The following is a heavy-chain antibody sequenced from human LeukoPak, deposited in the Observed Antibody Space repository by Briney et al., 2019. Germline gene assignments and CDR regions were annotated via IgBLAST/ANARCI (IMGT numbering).Heavy chain of an antibody. CDR1: GITLAYYG. D-gene: IGHD2-2*01. Sequence: GGSLRLSCAGSGITLAYYGMHWVRQAPGKGLEWVTLISHDGNNKYYADSVKGRFTISRDNFKNMLYLQMNSLRAEDTAVYYCAKDRRVRGRSSPDHWGQGTLVTVSS. CDR2: ISHDGNNK. J-gene: IGHJ4*02. CDR3: AKDRRVRGRSSPDH. V-gene: IGHV3-30*18.